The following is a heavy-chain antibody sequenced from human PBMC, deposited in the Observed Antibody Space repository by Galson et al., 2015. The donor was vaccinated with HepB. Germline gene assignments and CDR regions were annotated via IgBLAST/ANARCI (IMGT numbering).Heavy chain of an antibody. Sequence: SLRLSCAASGFTVSSNYMSWVRQAPGKGLEWVSVIYSGGSTYYADSVKGRFTISRHNSKNTLYLQMNSLRAEDTAVYYCARIYPSYSSSWYGIDHWGQGTLVTVSS. CDR1: GFTVSSNY. CDR3: ARIYPSYSSSWYGIDH. V-gene: IGHV3-53*04. CDR2: IYSGGST. J-gene: IGHJ4*02. D-gene: IGHD6-13*01.